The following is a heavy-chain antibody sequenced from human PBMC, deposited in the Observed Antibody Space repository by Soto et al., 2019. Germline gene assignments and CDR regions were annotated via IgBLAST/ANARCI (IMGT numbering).Heavy chain of an antibody. CDR3: ERGEMVAANGSDY. CDR2: ISSSSSYI. D-gene: IGHD2-15*01. V-gene: IGHV3-21*01. CDR1: GFTFSSYS. Sequence: EVQLVESGGGLVKPGGSLRLSCAASGFTFSSYSMNWVRQAPGKGLEWVSAISSSSSYIYYADSVKGSFTISRDNAKKSLYLKMSSVRAEDTAVYECERGEMVAANGSDYWGQGTLVTVSS. J-gene: IGHJ4*02.